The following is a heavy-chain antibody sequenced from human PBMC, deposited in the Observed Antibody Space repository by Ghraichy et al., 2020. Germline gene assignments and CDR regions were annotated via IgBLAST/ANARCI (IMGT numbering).Heavy chain of an antibody. J-gene: IGHJ2*01. CDR3: ARRQGGYNYYWYFDL. CDR2: IYYSGST. D-gene: IGHD5-24*01. Sequence: SETLSLTCSVSGGSISSSSSYWGWIRQPPGKGLEWIASIYYSGSTYYNPSLKSRVTISIDTSRNQFSLKLSSVTAADTAVYYCARRQGGYNYYWYFDLWGRDTLVTVSS. V-gene: IGHV4-39*07. CDR1: GGSISSSSSY.